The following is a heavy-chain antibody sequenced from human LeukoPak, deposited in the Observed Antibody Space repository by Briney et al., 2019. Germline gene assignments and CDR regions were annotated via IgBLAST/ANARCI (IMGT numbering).Heavy chain of an antibody. V-gene: IGHV1-69*01. CDR1: GGTFSSYA. Sequence: SVKVSCKASGGTFSSYAISWVRQAPGQGLEWMGGIIPIFGTANYAQKFQGRVTITADESTSTAYMELSSLRSEDTAVYYCATIAAAGIWDAFDIWGQGTMVTVSS. D-gene: IGHD6-13*01. J-gene: IGHJ3*02. CDR3: ATIAAAGIWDAFDI. CDR2: IIPIFGTA.